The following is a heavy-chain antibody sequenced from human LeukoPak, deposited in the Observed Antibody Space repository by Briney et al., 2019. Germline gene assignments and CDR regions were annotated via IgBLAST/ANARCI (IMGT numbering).Heavy chain of an antibody. CDR3: AKGGRYYFDSSATGYYIDF. V-gene: IGHV3-23*01. CDR2: ISGSGGST. J-gene: IGHJ4*02. D-gene: IGHD3-22*01. CDR1: GFTFSSFG. Sequence: GGSLRLSCAASGFTFSSFGMNWVRQAPGKGLEWVSAISGSGGSTSYADSVKGRFTISRDKSKNTLYLQMNSLRVEDTAVYYCAKGGRYYFDSSATGYYIDFWGQGTLVTVSS.